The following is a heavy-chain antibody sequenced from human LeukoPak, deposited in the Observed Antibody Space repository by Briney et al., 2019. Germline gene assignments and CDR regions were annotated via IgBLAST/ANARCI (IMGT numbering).Heavy chain of an antibody. V-gene: IGHV4-39*01. CDR1: GDSISSSSYY. D-gene: IGHD3-22*01. CDR2: ISYCGSM. J-gene: IGHJ4*02. Sequence: AATLSLTCTVSGDSISSSSYYWGWIRQPPGKGLEWIGSISYCGSMYYNPSLKSRVTISVDTSKNQFSLKLSSVTAAGTAVYYCARRSGSGYNFFDYWGQGTLVTVAS. CDR3: ARRSGSGYNFFDY.